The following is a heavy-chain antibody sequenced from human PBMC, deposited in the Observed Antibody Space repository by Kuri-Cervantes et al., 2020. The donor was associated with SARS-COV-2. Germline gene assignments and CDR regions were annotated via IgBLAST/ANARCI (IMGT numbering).Heavy chain of an antibody. J-gene: IGHJ4*02. V-gene: IGHV4-30-4*08. Sequence: SETLSLTCTVSGGSISSGDYYWSWLRQPPGKGLVWIGYIYYSGSTYYNPSLKSRVTISVGTYKNQFSLKMSSVTAADTAVYYCAGVGRAGPFDYWGQGTLVTVSS. D-gene: IGHD6-13*01. CDR3: AGVGRAGPFDY. CDR1: GGSISSGDYY. CDR2: IYYSGST.